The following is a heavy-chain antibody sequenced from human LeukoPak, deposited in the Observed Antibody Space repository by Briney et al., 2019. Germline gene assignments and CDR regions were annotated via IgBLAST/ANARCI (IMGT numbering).Heavy chain of an antibody. D-gene: IGHD6-13*01. CDR3: AKGVGSSWDSSGGAFDI. CDR2: IWYDGSNK. CDR1: GFTFSSYG. V-gene: IGHV3-33*06. Sequence: GGSLRLSCAASGFTFSSYGMHWVRQAPGKGLEWVAVIWYDGSNKYYADSVKGRFTISRDNSKNTLYLQMNSLRAEDTAVYYCAKGVGSSWDSSGGAFDIWGQGTMVTASS. J-gene: IGHJ3*02.